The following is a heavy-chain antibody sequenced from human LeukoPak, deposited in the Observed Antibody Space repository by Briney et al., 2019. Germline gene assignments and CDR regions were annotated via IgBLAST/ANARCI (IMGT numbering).Heavy chain of an antibody. J-gene: IGHJ3*02. Sequence: SETLSLTCTVSGGSISSSSYYWGWIRQPPGKGLEWIGSIYYSGSTYYNPSLKSRVTISVDTSKNQFSLKLSSVTAADTAVYYCARHRSDGYDDDAFDIWGQGTVVTVSS. CDR3: ARHRSDGYDDDAFDI. CDR1: GGSISSSSYY. V-gene: IGHV4-39*01. CDR2: IYYSGST. D-gene: IGHD5-12*01.